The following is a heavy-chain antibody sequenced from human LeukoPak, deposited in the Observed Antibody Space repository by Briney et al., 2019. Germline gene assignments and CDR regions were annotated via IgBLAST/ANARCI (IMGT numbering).Heavy chain of an antibody. V-gene: IGHV3-30*02. CDR3: AKDGSSSWYYDYYYYYYMDV. D-gene: IGHD6-13*01. Sequence: GGSLRLSCAASGFTFSSYGMHWVRQAPGKGLEWVAFIRYDGSNKYYADSVKGRFTISRDNSKNTLYLQMNSLRAEDTAVYYCAKDGSSSWYYDYYYYYYMDVWGKGTTVTISS. CDR1: GFTFSSYG. CDR2: IRYDGSNK. J-gene: IGHJ6*03.